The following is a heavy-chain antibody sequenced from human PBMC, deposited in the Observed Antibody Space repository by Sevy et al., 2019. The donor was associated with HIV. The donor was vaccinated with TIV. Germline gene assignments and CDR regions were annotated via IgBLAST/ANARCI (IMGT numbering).Heavy chain of an antibody. CDR2: INPNSGGT. CDR1: GYTFTGYY. D-gene: IGHD6-6*01. CDR3: ARDETYSSSTSLWFDP. V-gene: IGHV1-2*02. J-gene: IGHJ5*02. Sequence: ASVKVSCKASGYTFTGYYMHWVRQAPGQGLEWMGWINPNSGGTNYAQKFQGRVTMTRDTSISTAYMGLSRLRSDDTAVYYCARDETYSSSTSLWFDPWGQGTLVTVSS.